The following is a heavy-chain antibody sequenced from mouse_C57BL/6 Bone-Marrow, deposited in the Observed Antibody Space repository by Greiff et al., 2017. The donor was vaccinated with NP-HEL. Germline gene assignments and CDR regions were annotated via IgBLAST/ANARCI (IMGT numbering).Heavy chain of an antibody. CDR1: GYTFTDYY. CDR3: ARPSSPYYFDY. Sequence: QVQLQQSGAELVRPGASVKLSCKASGYTFTDYYINWVKQRPGQGLEWIARIYPGSGNTYYNEKFKGKATLTAEKSSSTAYMQLSSLTSEDSAVYFCARPSSPYYFDYWGQGTTLTVSS. J-gene: IGHJ2*01. V-gene: IGHV1-76*01. D-gene: IGHD1-1*01. CDR2: IYPGSGNT.